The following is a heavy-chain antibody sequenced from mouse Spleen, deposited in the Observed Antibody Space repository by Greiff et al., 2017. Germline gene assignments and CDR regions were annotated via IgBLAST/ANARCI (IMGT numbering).Heavy chain of an antibody. CDR2: IYPENGDT. V-gene: IGHV14-4*01. Sequence: DVQLQESGAELVRPGASVKLSCTASGYNFNDYYMHWVKQRPEQGLEWIGWIYPENGDTEYASKFQGKATITADTSSNTAYLQLSSLTSEDTAVYYCTTMAKDGYYGYRGQGTPLTGSS. J-gene: IGHJ2*01. D-gene: IGHD2-3*01. CDR3: TTMAKDGYYGY. CDR1: GYNFNDYY.